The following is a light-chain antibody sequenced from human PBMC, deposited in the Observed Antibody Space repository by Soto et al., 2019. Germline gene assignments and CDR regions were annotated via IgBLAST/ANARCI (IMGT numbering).Light chain of an antibody. J-gene: IGLJ1*01. Sequence: QSALTQPRSVSGSPGQSVTISCTGTYSDVGLYDYLSWYQQHPGKAPKLIISDVTKRPSGVPDRFSGSKSGNTASLTISGLQAGDEADYYCCSYAGTYTYVFGSGTKVTVL. CDR1: YSDVGLYDY. CDR3: CSYAGTYTYV. CDR2: DVT. V-gene: IGLV2-11*01.